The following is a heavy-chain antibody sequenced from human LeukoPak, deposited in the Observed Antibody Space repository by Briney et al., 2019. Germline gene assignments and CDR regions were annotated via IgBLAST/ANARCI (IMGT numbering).Heavy chain of an antibody. CDR1: GFTFSSYA. CDR2: ISSNGGST. D-gene: IGHD5-18*01. V-gene: IGHV3-64*01. Sequence: GGSLRLSCAASGFTFSSYAMHWVRQAPGKGLEYVSAISSNGGSTYYANSVKGRFTISRDNSKNTLYLQMGSLRAEDMAVCYCAREGLAVDTAMADKYYFDYWGQGTLVTVSS. J-gene: IGHJ4*02. CDR3: AREGLAVDTAMADKYYFDY.